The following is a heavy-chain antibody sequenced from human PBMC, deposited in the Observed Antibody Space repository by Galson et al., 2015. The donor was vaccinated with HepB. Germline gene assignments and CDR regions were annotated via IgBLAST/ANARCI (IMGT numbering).Heavy chain of an antibody. D-gene: IGHD5-24*01. V-gene: IGHV3-23*01. CDR2: ISGSDST. J-gene: IGHJ4*02. CDR3: AKDPGMATIFYFDY. Sequence: SLRLSCAASGFTYSSYAMSWVRQAPGKGPEWVAAISGSDSTFSADSLKGRFTISRDNSKNTLYLMINSLRAEDTAIYYCAKDPGMATIFYFDYWGQGTLVIVSS. CDR1: GFTYSSYA.